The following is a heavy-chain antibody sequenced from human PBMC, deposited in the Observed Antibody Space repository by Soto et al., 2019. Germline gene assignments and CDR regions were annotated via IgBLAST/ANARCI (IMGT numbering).Heavy chain of an antibody. D-gene: IGHD3-3*01. CDR3: AREVGGHAGLQGRFDY. V-gene: IGHV3-33*01. CDR2: IWYDGSDT. J-gene: IGHJ4*02. CDR1: GFTFSSYG. Sequence: QVQLVESGGGVVQPGRSLRLSCAASGFTFSSYGMHWVRQAPGKGLEWVAIIWYDGSDTSYADSVKGRFTISRDNSKNTLYLQMNSLRAEDMAVYYCAREVGGHAGLQGRFDYWGQGTLVTVSS.